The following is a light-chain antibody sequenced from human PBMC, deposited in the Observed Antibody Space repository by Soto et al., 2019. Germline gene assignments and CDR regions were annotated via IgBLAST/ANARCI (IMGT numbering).Light chain of an antibody. CDR3: ASWDDSLNGPV. CDR1: SSNVGGNT. V-gene: IGLV1-44*01. J-gene: IGLJ2*01. Sequence: QAVVTQPPSASGTPGQGVTISCSGSSSNVGGNTINWYQHLPGTAPKLLMYSDNQRPSGVPDRFSGSKSGTSASLAISRLQSDDEADYFCASWDDSLNGPVFGGGTKLTVL. CDR2: SDN.